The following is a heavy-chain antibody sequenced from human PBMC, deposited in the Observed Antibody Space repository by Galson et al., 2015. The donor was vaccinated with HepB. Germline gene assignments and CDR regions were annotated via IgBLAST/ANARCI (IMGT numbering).Heavy chain of an antibody. CDR3: ARDLGWLQFSSGAFDI. Sequence: CAISGDSVSSNSAAWNWIRQSPSRGLEWLGRTYYRSKWYNDYAVSVKSRITINPDTSKNQFSLQLNSVTPEDTAVYYCARDLGWLQFSSGAFDIWGQGTMVTVSS. V-gene: IGHV6-1*01. D-gene: IGHD5-24*01. CDR1: GDSVSSNSAA. J-gene: IGHJ3*02. CDR2: TYYRSKWYN.